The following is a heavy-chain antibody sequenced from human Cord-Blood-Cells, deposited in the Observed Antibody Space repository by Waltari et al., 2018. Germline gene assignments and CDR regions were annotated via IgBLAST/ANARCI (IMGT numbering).Heavy chain of an antibody. CDR2: IGTAGET. CDR3: ARGRYSYGYYYGMDV. J-gene: IGHJ6*02. Sequence: EVQLVESGGGLVQPGGSLRLSCAASGFTFSSYDMPWVRQATGKGLEWVSAIGTAGETYYPGSVKGRFTISRENAKNSLYLQMNSLRAGDTAVYYCARGRYSYGYYYGMDVWGQGTTVTVSS. CDR1: GFTFSSYD. D-gene: IGHD5-18*01. V-gene: IGHV3-13*01.